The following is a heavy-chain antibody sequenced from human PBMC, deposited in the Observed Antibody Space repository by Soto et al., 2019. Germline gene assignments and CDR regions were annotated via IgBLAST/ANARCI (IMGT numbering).Heavy chain of an antibody. CDR2: ISASGGST. D-gene: IGHD2-2*01. V-gene: IGHV3-23*01. J-gene: IGHJ4*02. Sequence: PGGSLRLSCAASGFTFSTYAMTWVRQAPGKGLEWVSAISASGGSTYYADSVKGRFTISRDNAKNFLYLQMNNLRVEDTAVYYCPGNDWDPAHFRGQETLVTISS. CDR1: GFTFSTYA. CDR3: PGNDWDPAHF.